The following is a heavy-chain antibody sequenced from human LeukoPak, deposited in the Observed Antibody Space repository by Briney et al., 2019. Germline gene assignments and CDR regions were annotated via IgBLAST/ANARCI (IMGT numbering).Heavy chain of an antibody. J-gene: IGHJ4*02. D-gene: IGHD5-18*01. CDR2: VYYSGTT. CDR3: ARTDTAMVFDY. CDR1: GGSISSSSYY. Sequence: SETLSLTCTVSGGSISSSSYYWGWIRQPPGKGLEWIGSVYYSGTTYYSPSLRSRVTISVDTSKNQFSLKVRSVTAADTAVYYCARTDTAMVFDYWGQGTLVTVSS. V-gene: IGHV4-39*01.